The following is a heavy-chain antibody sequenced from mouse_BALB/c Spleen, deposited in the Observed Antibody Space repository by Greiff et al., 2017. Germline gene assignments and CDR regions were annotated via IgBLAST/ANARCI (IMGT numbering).Heavy chain of an antibody. V-gene: IGHV3-2*02. J-gene: IGHJ4*01. CDR3: AGSAYYSRRAMDY. CDR1: GYSITSDYA. D-gene: IGHD2-12*01. Sequence: EVKLVESGPGLVKPSQSLSLTCTVTGYSITSDYAWNWIRQFPGNKLEWMGYISYSGSTSYNPSLKSRISITRDTSKNQFFLQLNSVTTEDTATYYCAGSAYYSRRAMDYWGQGTSVTVSS. CDR2: ISYSGST.